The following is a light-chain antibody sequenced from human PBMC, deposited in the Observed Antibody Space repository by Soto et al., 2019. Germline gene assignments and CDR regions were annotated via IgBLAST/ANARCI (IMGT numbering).Light chain of an antibody. CDR1: SSDIGAYNY. CDR3: SSYTTSSSLV. J-gene: IGLJ1*01. Sequence: QSALTQPASVSASPGQSITISCTGTSSDIGAYNYVSWYQQYPGTAPKLIIYAVSSRPSGISSRFSGSKSAGTASLTISGLQAEDEADYYCSSYTTSSSLVFGTGTKVTVL. CDR2: AVS. V-gene: IGLV2-14*01.